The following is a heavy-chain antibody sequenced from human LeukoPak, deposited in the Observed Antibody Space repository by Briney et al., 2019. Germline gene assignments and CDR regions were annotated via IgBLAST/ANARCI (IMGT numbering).Heavy chain of an antibody. CDR1: GGSISSYY. CDR3: ASTETTDGMDV. CDR2: IYYSGST. J-gene: IGHJ6*02. V-gene: IGHV4-59*01. Sequence: TLSLTCTVSGGSISSYYWSWIRQPPGNGLEWIGYIYYSGSTNYNPSLKSRVTISVDTSKNQFSLKLSSVTAADTAVYYCASTETTDGMDVWGQGTTVTVSS. D-gene: IGHD4-17*01.